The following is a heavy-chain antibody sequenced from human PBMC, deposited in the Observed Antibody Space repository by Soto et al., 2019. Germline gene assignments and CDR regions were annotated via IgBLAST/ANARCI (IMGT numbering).Heavy chain of an antibody. D-gene: IGHD1-1*01. CDR3: ARLPPGGQLLPNYYYDY. Sequence: QVQLVQSGAEVKKPGASVRVSCKASGDTFISYGFSWMRQAPGQGLQWVGWISANNGNTHYAQDFKGRVTLTTDTSTSTVYLELRSLTSDDTAVYYCARLPPGGQLLPNYYYDYWGQGTLVTVSS. CDR1: GDTFISYG. CDR2: ISANNGNT. J-gene: IGHJ4*02. V-gene: IGHV1-18*01.